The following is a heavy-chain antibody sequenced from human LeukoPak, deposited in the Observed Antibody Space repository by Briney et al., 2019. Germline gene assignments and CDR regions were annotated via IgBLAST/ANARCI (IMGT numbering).Heavy chain of an antibody. CDR3: AKDPYPYDYVWGSYRPAGFDY. V-gene: IGHV3-21*04. Sequence: GGSLRLSCAASGFTFSSYTMNWVRQAPGKGLEWVSSIDPSSTYIYYADSVKGRFTISRDNSKNTLYLQMNSLRAEDTAVYYCAKDPYPYDYVWGSYRPAGFDYWGQGTLVTVSS. D-gene: IGHD3-16*02. CDR1: GFTFSSYT. J-gene: IGHJ4*02. CDR2: IDPSSTYI.